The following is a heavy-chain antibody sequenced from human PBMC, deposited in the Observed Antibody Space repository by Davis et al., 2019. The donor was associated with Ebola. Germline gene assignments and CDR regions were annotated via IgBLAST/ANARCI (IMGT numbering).Heavy chain of an antibody. J-gene: IGHJ4*02. D-gene: IGHD6-6*01. Sequence: PGGSLRLSCAASGFTFDDYAMHWVRQAPGKGLEWVSGISWNSGSIGYADSVKGRFTISRDNAKNSLYLQMNSLRAGDTALYYCAKDYSSSSGAAFDYWGQGTLVTVSS. V-gene: IGHV3-9*01. CDR1: GFTFDDYA. CDR2: ISWNSGSI. CDR3: AKDYSSSSGAAFDY.